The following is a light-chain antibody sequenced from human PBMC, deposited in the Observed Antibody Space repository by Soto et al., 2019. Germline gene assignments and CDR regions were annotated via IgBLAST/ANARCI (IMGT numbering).Light chain of an antibody. Sequence: EVVLTQSPGTLSLSPGDRATLSCRASQGVSANYLAWYQQKLGQAPRLLIYGASTRATGTPDRFSGNGSETDFTLTISRLEPEDFAVYHCHQYGSTPFIFGPGTKVDIK. J-gene: IGKJ3*01. V-gene: IGKV3-20*01. CDR2: GAS. CDR1: QGVSANY. CDR3: HQYGSTPFI.